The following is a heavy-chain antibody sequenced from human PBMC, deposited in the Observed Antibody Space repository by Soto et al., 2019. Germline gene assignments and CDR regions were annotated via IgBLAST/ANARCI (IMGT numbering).Heavy chain of an antibody. V-gene: IGHV2-5*02. CDR3: VPSRCVRDCLHISSSHSYYGLDL. CDR1: GLSLRTTGVG. CDR2: LYWDDDK. D-gene: IGHD2-21*02. J-gene: IGHJ6*02. Sequence: QITLKESGPTLVKPTQTLTLTCTFSGLSLRTTGVGVGWVRQPPGKALEGLALLYWDDDKRYSPSLKSRRPITKDTSDKHVALTMTNLDTVDTATYYCVPSRCVRDCLHISSSHSYYGLDLCGQATTVTVSS.